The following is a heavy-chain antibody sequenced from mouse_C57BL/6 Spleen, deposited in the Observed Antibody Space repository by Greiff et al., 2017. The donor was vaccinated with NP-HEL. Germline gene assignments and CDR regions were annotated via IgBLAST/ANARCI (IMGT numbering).Heavy chain of an antibody. CDR1: GYTFTSYD. J-gene: IGHJ3*01. Sequence: QVQLQQSGPELVKPGASVKLSCKASGYTFTSYDINWVKQRPGQGLEWIGWIYPRDGSTKYNEKFKGKATLTVDTSSSTAYMELHSLTSEDAAVYFCARSGLRRPGAWFAYWGQGTLVTVSA. CDR3: ARSGLRRPGAWFAY. CDR2: IYPRDGST. V-gene: IGHV1-85*01. D-gene: IGHD2-4*01.